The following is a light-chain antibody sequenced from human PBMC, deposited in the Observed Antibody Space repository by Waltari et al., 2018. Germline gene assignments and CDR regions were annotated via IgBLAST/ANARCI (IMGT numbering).Light chain of an antibody. CDR3: SSYTSSTTLV. J-gene: IGLJ1*01. Sequence: QSALTQPASVSGSPGQSITISSAGTSSDVGGYNYVSWCQQHPGKAPKLIIYEVSNRPSGVSNRFSGSKSGNTASLTISGLQAEDEADYYCSSYTSSTTLVFGTGTKVTVL. CDR1: SSDVGGYNY. V-gene: IGLV2-14*01. CDR2: EVS.